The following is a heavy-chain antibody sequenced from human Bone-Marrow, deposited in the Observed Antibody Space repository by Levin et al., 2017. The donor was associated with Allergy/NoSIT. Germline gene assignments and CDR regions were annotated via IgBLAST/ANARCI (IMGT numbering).Heavy chain of an antibody. V-gene: IGHV3-11*01. Sequence: PGGSLRLSCAASGFPFSDYFMTWIRQAPGKGLEWLSYINSGGTTIKYADSVRGRFTISRDTAKNSLYLQMNSLRVEDTAVYFCARIFGSEETFDIWGQGTMVTVSS. CDR1: GFPFSDYF. J-gene: IGHJ3*02. CDR3: ARIFGSEETFDI. D-gene: IGHD3-3*01. CDR2: INSGGTTI.